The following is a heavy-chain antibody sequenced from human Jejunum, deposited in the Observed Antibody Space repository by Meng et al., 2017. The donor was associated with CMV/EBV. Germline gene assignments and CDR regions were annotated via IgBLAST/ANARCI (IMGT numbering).Heavy chain of an antibody. V-gene: IGHV1-2*02. D-gene: IGHD3-10*01. Sequence: QGQLVHPGAEVKKPGASVKVSCKASGYTFSDYNLHWVRQAPGHGLEWMGWIFPNTGGTNYAQQFQGRVTMTSDTSITTAYMELSGLTSDDTAVYYCARVLWFGDYSLSYWGQGTLVTVSS. J-gene: IGHJ4*02. CDR1: GYTFSDYN. CDR3: ARVLWFGDYSLSY. CDR2: IFPNTGGT.